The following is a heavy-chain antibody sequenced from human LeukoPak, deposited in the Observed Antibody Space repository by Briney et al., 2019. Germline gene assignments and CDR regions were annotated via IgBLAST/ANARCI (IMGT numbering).Heavy chain of an antibody. CDR3: ARASRRRFGSGSYSYFDY. CDR2: IYSGGST. CDR1: GFTVSSNY. V-gene: IGHV3-53*01. J-gene: IGHJ4*02. D-gene: IGHD3-10*01. Sequence: GGSLRLSCAASGFTVSSNYMSWVRQAPGKWLEWVSVIYSGGSTYYADSVKGRFTISRDNSKNTLYLQMNSLRAEDTAVYYCARASRRRFGSGSYSYFDYWGQGTLVTVSS.